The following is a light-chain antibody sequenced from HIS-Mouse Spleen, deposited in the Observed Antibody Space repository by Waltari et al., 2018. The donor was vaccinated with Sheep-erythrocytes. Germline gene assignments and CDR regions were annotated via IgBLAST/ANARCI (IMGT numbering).Light chain of an antibody. V-gene: IGKV3-15*01. J-gene: IGKJ1*01. CDR1: RRVCSN. Sequence: IVMPPSPATLSVSPGERATLSCRTSRRVCSNLAWYQQKPGQAPGLLIYGASYRATGVPDRFSGSGSGTEFTLTISSMQAEDVAVYYCQQDNKWPVTFGQGTKVEIK. CDR2: GAS. CDR3: QQDNKWPVT.